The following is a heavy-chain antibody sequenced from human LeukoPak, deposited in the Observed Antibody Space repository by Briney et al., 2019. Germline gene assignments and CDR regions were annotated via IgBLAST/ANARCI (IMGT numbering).Heavy chain of an antibody. V-gene: IGHV4-34*01. CDR1: GFTFSNAW. CDR3: ARSGTLDY. D-gene: IGHD1-14*01. Sequence: GSLRLSCAASGFTFSNAWMSWVRQAPGKGLEWIGEINHSGSTNYNPSLKSRVTISVDTSKNQFSLKLSSVTAADTAVYYCARSGTLDYWGQGTLVTVSS. J-gene: IGHJ4*02. CDR2: INHSGST.